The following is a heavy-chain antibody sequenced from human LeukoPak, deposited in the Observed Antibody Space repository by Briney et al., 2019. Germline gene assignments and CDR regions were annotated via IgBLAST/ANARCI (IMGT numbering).Heavy chain of an antibody. CDR2: INPNSGGT. CDR3: ARLLTRDYNYWFDP. V-gene: IGHV1-2*02. J-gene: IGHJ5*02. CDR1: GYTFTSYY. D-gene: IGHD1-1*01. Sequence: GASVKVSCKASGYTFTSYYMHWVRQAPGQGLEWMGIINPNSGGTNYAQKFQGRVTMTRDTSISTAYMELSRLRSDDTAVYYCARLLTRDYNYWFDPWGQGTLVTVSS.